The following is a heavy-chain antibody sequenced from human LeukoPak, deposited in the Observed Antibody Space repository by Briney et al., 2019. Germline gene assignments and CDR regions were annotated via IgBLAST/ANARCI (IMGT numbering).Heavy chain of an antibody. CDR1: GDSISSSNW. Sequence: PSETLSLTCAVSGDSISSSNWWSWVRQPPGKGLEWIGEIYHSGSTNYNPSLKSRVTISLDKSKNQFSVKLSSVTAADTALYYCATIISSSHYFDYWGQGTLVTVSS. CDR3: ATIISSSHYFDY. V-gene: IGHV4-4*02. CDR2: IYHSGST. D-gene: IGHD6-6*01. J-gene: IGHJ4*02.